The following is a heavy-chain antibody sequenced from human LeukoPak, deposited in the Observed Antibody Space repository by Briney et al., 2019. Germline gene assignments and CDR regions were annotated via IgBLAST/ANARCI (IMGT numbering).Heavy chain of an antibody. V-gene: IGHV3-23*01. D-gene: IGHD2-15*01. CDR2: ISGSGGSA. CDR1: GFTFSSYA. Sequence: PGGSLRLSCAASGFTFSSYAMSWVRQAPGKGLEWVSAISGSGGSAYYADSVKGRFTISRDNSKNTLYLQMNSLRAEDTAVYYCAKASVVGVVAATPSYWGQGTLVTVSS. J-gene: IGHJ4*02. CDR3: AKASVVGVVAATPSY.